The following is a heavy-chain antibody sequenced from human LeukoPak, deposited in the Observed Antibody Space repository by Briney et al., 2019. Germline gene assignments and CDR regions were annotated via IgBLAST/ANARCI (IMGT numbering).Heavy chain of an antibody. CDR3: ARGARLQPMGEF. CDR2: ISGDGRDT. J-gene: IGHJ4*02. D-gene: IGHD4-11*01. Sequence: GGSLRLSCAASGFTFSSYAMSWVRQAPGRGLQWVSSISGDGRDTFYADSVKGRFTVSRDNSKTTMFLQMNSLRVEDTALYYCARGARLQPMGEFWGQGTLVTVSS. CDR1: GFTFSSYA. V-gene: IGHV3-23*01.